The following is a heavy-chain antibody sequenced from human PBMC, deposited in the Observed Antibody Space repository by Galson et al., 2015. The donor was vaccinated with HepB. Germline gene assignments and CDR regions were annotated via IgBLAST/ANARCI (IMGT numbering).Heavy chain of an antibody. D-gene: IGHD2-2*01. CDR1: GGSFSGYY. J-gene: IGHJ6*02. V-gene: IGHV4-34*01. CDR3: ARGNLVVVWYYYGMDV. CDR2: INHSGST. Sequence: ETLSLTCAVYGGSFSGYYWSWIRQPPGKGLEWIGEINHSGSTNYNPSLKSRVTISVDTSKNQFSLKLSSVTAADTAVYYCARGNLVVVWYYYGMDVWGQGTTVTVSS.